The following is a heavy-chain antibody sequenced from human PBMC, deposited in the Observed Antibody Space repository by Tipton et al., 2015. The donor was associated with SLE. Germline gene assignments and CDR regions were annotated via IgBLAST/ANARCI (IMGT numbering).Heavy chain of an antibody. D-gene: IGHD4-17*01. V-gene: IGHV4-39*07. CDR3: ARLLYGDYDFDY. Sequence: GLVKPSETLSLTCTVSGGSISSGSYYWSWIRQPPGKGLEWIGEINHSGSTNYNPSLKSRVTISVDTSKNQFSLKLSSVTAADTAVYYCARLLYGDYDFDYWGQGTLVTVSS. CDR2: INHSGST. J-gene: IGHJ4*02. CDR1: GGSISSGSYY.